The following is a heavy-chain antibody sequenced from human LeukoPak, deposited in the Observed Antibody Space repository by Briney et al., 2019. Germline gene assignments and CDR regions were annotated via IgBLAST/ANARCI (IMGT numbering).Heavy chain of an antibody. CDR3: ARDMDEDYSGNTLDY. V-gene: IGHV3-74*01. J-gene: IGHJ4*02. Sequence: GGSLRLSCAASGFTFSNYWMHWVRQAPGKGLVWVARISHDGGATNHADSVKGRFTISRGNAKNTLYLQMNSLKVEDTAVYYCARDMDEDYSGNTLDYWGRGTPVTVSS. CDR1: GFTFSNYW. CDR2: ISHDGGAT. D-gene: IGHD4-11*01.